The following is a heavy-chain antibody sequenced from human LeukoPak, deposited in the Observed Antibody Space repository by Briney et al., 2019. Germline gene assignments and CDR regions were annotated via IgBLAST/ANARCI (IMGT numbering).Heavy chain of an antibody. J-gene: IGHJ4*02. V-gene: IGHV3-9*01. CDR2: ISWNSGSI. D-gene: IGHD4-17*01. CDR1: GFTFDDYA. CDR3: ARASDYGDYGS. Sequence: GRSLRLSCVASGFTFDDYAMHWVRQAPGKGLEWVSGISWNSGSIGYADSVKGRFTISRDNARNSLYLQMNSLRAEDTAVYYCARASDYGDYGSWGQGTLVTVSS.